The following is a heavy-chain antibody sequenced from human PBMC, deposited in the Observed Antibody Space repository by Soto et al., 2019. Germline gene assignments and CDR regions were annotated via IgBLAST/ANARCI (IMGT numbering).Heavy chain of an antibody. J-gene: IGHJ4*02. V-gene: IGHV3-48*04. D-gene: IGHD3-22*01. CDR3: AREVVGGPS. CDR2: ISSSSSTI. CDR1: GGTSMDFS. Sequence: SCSAAGGTSMDFSVNWVRQDPGKGLEWVSYISSSSSTIYYADSVKGRFTISRDNAKNSLYLQMNSLRAEDTAVYYCAREVVGGPSWGQRTLVSVS.